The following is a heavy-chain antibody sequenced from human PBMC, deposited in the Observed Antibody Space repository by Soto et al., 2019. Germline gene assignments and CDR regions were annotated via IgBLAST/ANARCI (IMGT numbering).Heavy chain of an antibody. CDR2: ISYDGSDK. V-gene: IGHV3-30-3*01. Sequence: QVQLVESGGGVVQPGRSLRLSCAASGFTFSPYTMHWVRQTPGKGLEWVAVISYDGSDKYYADSVRGRFTISRDNSKKTLFLKMKSLRAEDTALYYCARGGGFCGADCYKGGIDYWGQGALVNVSS. D-gene: IGHD2-21*02. J-gene: IGHJ4*02. CDR1: GFTFSPYT. CDR3: ARGGGFCGADCYKGGIDY.